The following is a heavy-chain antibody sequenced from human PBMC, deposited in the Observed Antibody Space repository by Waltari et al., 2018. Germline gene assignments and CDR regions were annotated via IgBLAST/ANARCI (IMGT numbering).Heavy chain of an antibody. CDR3: ARGMSSVWYGPFDY. Sequence: QVQLQESGPGLVKPSETLSLTCTVSGGSINIYYWSWIRQPPGDGLEWIGYGYSTGNTIYKPSREGRVTWSADTSKNQVSLRLRSVTAADTAVYYCARGMSSVWYGPFDYWGQGTLVTVSS. V-gene: IGHV4-59*08. D-gene: IGHD6-19*01. CDR1: GGSINIYY. CDR2: GYSTGNT. J-gene: IGHJ4*02.